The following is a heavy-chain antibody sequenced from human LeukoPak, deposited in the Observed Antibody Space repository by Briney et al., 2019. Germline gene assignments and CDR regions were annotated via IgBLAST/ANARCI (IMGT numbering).Heavy chain of an antibody. CDR2: INHSGST. CDR1: GGSFSGYY. V-gene: IGHV4-34*01. D-gene: IGHD6-6*01. J-gene: IGHJ4*02. Sequence: SETLSLTCAVYGGSFSGYYWSWIRQPPGKGLEWIGEINHSGSTNYNPSLKSRVTISVDTSKNQFSLKLSSVTAADTAVYYCARHAKYSSSFSYWGQGTLVTVSS. CDR3: ARHAKYSSSFSY.